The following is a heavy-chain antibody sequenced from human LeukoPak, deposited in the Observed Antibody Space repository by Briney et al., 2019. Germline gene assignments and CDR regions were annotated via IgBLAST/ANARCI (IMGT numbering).Heavy chain of an antibody. CDR2: INHSGST. D-gene: IGHD6-13*01. CDR3: ARGSYEQQLSPNFDY. CDR1: GFPVSINS. Sequence: GSLRLSCTVSGFPVSINSMSWVRQPPGKGLKWIGEINHSGSTNYNPSLKSRVTISVDTSKNQFSLKLSSVTAADTAVYYCARGSYEQQLSPNFDYWGQGTLVTVSS. V-gene: IGHV4-34*01. J-gene: IGHJ4*02.